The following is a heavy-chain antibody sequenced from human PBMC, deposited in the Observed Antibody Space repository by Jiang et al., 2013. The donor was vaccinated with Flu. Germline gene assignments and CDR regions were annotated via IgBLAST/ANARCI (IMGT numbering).Heavy chain of an antibody. CDR2: INHSGST. V-gene: IGHV4-34*01. J-gene: IGHJ4*02. Sequence: LLKPSETLSLTCAVYGGSFSGYYWSWIRQPPGKGLEWIGEINHSGSTNYNPSLKSRVTISVDTSKNQFSLKLSSVTAADTAVYYCARLKGYTMIVVGPKNSGFDYWGQGTLVTVSS. CDR1: GGSFSGYY. D-gene: IGHD3-22*01. CDR3: ARLKGYTMIVVGPKNSGFDY.